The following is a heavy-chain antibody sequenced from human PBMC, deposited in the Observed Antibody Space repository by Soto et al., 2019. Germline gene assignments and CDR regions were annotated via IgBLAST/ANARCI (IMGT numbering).Heavy chain of an antibody. D-gene: IGHD3-3*01. CDR3: ARLPTIIGVVIISHYYYYGMDV. CDR1: GGSFSGYY. V-gene: IGHV4-34*01. J-gene: IGHJ6*02. CDR2: INHSGST. Sequence: PSETLSLTCAVYGGSFSGYYWSWIRQPPGKGLEWIGEINHSGSTNYNPSLKSRVTISVDTSKNQFSLKLSSVTAADTAVYYCARLPTIIGVVIISHYYYYGMDVWGQGTTVTVSS.